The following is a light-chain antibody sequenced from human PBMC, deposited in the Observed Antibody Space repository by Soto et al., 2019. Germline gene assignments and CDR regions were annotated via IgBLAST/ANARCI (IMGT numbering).Light chain of an antibody. J-gene: IGKJ2*01. V-gene: IGKV1-5*01. Sequence: DIQMTQSPSTLSASVGDRVTITCRASQSISSWLAWYQQKPGKAPKLLIYDASSLECGVPSRFSGSGSGTEFTLTISSLQPDDFATYDCQPYNSYSYTFGQGTKLEIK. CDR3: QPYNSYSYT. CDR2: DAS. CDR1: QSISSW.